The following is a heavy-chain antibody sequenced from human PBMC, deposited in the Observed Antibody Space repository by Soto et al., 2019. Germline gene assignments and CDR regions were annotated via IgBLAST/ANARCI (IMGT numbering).Heavy chain of an antibody. CDR3: VRDPDGHIDFDY. CDR1: GYTFTSYG. CDR2: ISAYNGDT. V-gene: IGHV1-18*01. Sequence: QVQLVQSGAEVKEPGASVKISCKASGYTFTSYGISWVRQAPGQGLEWMSWISAYNGDTNYAQKVQGRVTMTTDTSTSTGVMELRSLRFDDTAVYYCVRDPDGHIDFDYWGQGTLVTVSS. J-gene: IGHJ4*02.